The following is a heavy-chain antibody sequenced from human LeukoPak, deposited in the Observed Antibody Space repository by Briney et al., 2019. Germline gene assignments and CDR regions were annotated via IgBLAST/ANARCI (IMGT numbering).Heavy chain of an antibody. D-gene: IGHD3-10*01. CDR2: ISGSSTTI. Sequence: PGGSLRLSCSASGFTFKNFDMGWLRQAPGKGLEWLSYISGSSTTIYYADSVKGRFTISWDNPKNSLYLQMNSLRDDDTAIYYCAIDMGRPAATDGFCIWGQGTMVTVSS. CDR1: GFTFKNFD. CDR3: AIDMGRPAATDGFCI. V-gene: IGHV3-48*02. J-gene: IGHJ3*02.